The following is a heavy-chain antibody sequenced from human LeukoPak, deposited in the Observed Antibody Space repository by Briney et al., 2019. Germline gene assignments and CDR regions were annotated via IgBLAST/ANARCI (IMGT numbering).Heavy chain of an antibody. Sequence: GASVKVSCKASGYTFTSYGISWVRQAPGQGLEWMGWISAYNGNTNYAQKLQGRVTMTTDTSTSTAYMELRSLRSDDTAVYYRARKEPAVKHRDAFDIWGQGTMVTVSS. CDR3: ARKEPAVKHRDAFDI. CDR1: GYTFTSYG. V-gene: IGHV1-18*04. D-gene: IGHD2-2*01. J-gene: IGHJ3*02. CDR2: ISAYNGNT.